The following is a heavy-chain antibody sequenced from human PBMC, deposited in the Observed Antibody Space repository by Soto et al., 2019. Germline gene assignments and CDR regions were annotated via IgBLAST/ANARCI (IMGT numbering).Heavy chain of an antibody. V-gene: IGHV3-21*01. D-gene: IGHD2-2*01. Sequence: PGGSLRLSCAASGFTFSSYSMNWVRQAPGKGLEWVSSISSSSSYIYYADSVKGRFTISRDNAKNSLYLQMNSLRAEDTAVYYCARDVGSCSSTSRYYYYGMDVWGQGTTVTVSS. CDR1: GFTFSSYS. J-gene: IGHJ6*02. CDR3: ARDVGSCSSTSRYYYYGMDV. CDR2: ISSSSSYI.